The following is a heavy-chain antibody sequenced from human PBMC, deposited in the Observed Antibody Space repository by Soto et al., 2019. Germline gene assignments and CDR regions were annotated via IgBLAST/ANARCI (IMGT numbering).Heavy chain of an antibody. D-gene: IGHD6-13*01. J-gene: IGHJ5*02. CDR1: GFTFSSYG. Sequence: GGSLRLSCAASGFTFSSYGMHWVRQAPGKGLEWVAVISYDGSNKYYADSVKGRFTISRDNSKNTLYLQMNSLRAEDTAVYYCAKDYSSSWYGLDNWFDPWGQGTLVTVSS. CDR2: ISYDGSNK. V-gene: IGHV3-30*18. CDR3: AKDYSSSWYGLDNWFDP.